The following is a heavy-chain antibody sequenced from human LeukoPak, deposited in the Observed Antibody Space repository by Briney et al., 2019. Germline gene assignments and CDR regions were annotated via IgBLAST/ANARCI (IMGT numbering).Heavy chain of an antibody. D-gene: IGHD6-13*01. V-gene: IGHV1-69*13. J-gene: IGHJ6*03. CDR2: IIPIFGTA. Sequence: VASVKVSCKASGGTFSSYAISWVRQAPGQGLAWMGGIIPIFGTANYAQKFQGRVTITADESTSTAYMELSSLRSEDTAVYYCARADGGVEQQPLGDYYYYMDVWGKGTTVTVSS. CDR3: ARADGGVEQQPLGDYYYYMDV. CDR1: GGTFSSYA.